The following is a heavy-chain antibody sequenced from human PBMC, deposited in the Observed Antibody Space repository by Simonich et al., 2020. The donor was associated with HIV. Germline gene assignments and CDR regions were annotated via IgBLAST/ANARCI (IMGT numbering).Heavy chain of an antibody. CDR1: GYSFTGFY. CDR3: VSGMMGFDY. V-gene: IGHV1-2*06. J-gene: IGHJ4*02. D-gene: IGHD3-16*01. Sequence: QVQLVQSGAAVKKPGASVKVSCKASGYSFTGFYMHWVRQAPGQGLAGLERINPNTGGTDYAQNLQGRVTLTSDTSISPAYMELSGLRSDDTAVYYCVSGMMGFDYWGQGTLVTVSS. CDR2: INPNTGGT.